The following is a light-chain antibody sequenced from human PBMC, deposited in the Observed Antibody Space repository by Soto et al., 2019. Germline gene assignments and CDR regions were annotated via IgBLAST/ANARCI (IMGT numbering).Light chain of an antibody. Sequence: EIVMTQSPASLSVSPGERATLSCRASQSVNNKLAWYQQKPGQAPRLLIYDASTRATGIPARFSGSGSGTEFTLTISSLQSEDFEAYYCQQYNNWPPTFGQGTKVEIK. CDR1: QSVNNK. J-gene: IGKJ1*01. CDR2: DAS. CDR3: QQYNNWPPT. V-gene: IGKV3-15*01.